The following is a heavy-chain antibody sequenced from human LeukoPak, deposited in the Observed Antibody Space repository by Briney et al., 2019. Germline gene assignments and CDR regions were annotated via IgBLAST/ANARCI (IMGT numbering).Heavy chain of an antibody. Sequence: SETLSLTCTVSGGSISSYYWSWIRQPPGKGLEWIGRIHGSGSANYNPSLESRVSISIDTSKNQFSLKVTSVTAADTAVYYCARQREDFHYDSSGYYYFDAWGQGALVTVSS. CDR1: GGSISSYY. CDR3: ARQREDFHYDSSGYYYFDA. V-gene: IGHV4-59*08. J-gene: IGHJ4*02. CDR2: IHGSGSA. D-gene: IGHD3-22*01.